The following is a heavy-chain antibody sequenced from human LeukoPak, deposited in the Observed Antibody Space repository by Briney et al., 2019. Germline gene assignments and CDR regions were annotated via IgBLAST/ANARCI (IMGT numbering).Heavy chain of an antibody. CDR3: ARNSTRYGDSASDY. V-gene: IGHV1-69*13. Sequence: GASVKVSCQASGGTFSSYAISWVRQAPGQGLEWMGWIIHIFGTANYAQKFQGRVTITADESTSTAYMELSSLRSEDTAVYYCARNSTRYGDSASDYWGQGTLVTVSS. D-gene: IGHD4-17*01. CDR2: IIHIFGTA. CDR1: GGTFSSYA. J-gene: IGHJ4*02.